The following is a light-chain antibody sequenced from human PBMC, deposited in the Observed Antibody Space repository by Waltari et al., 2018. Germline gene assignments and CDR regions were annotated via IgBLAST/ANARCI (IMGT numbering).Light chain of an antibody. Sequence: QSVLTQPPSVSGAPGQRVSISCTGSGSNLGAGYDVHWDPHHPGQAPKLLIYGSSTRPPGVPDRFFGSQSGTSASLSITALQAEDEAEYYCQSYDTSLSVVFGGGTKLTVL. J-gene: IGLJ2*01. CDR3: QSYDTSLSVV. CDR2: GSS. CDR1: GSNLGAGYD. V-gene: IGLV1-40*01.